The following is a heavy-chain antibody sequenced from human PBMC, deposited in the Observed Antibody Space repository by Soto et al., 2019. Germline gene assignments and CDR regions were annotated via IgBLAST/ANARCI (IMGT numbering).Heavy chain of an antibody. CDR1: GGSISSSSYY. CDR2: IYYSGST. J-gene: IGHJ4*02. V-gene: IGHV4-39*01. D-gene: IGHD3-22*01. Sequence: QLQLQESGPGLVKPSETLSLTCTVSGGSISSSSYYWGWIRQPPGKGLEWIGSIYYSGSTYYNPSHKSRVTISVDTSKNQFSLKLSSVTAADTAVYYCARLSYYYDSSGYYYFDYWGQGTLVTVSS. CDR3: ARLSYYYDSSGYYYFDY.